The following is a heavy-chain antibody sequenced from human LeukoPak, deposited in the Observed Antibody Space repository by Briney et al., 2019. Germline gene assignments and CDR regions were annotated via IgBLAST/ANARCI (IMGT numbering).Heavy chain of an antibody. CDR1: GYTFTGDD. CDR3: ARSYCIGTNCYSHLFDY. Sequence: ASVKVSCKASGYTFTGDDLHWVRQAPGQGLEWMGRINPNSGGANYAQNFQGRVTMTRDTSISTAHMELSRLRSDDTAVYYCARSYCIGTNCYSHLFDYWGQGTLVTVSS. CDR2: INPNSGGA. J-gene: IGHJ4*02. V-gene: IGHV1-2*06. D-gene: IGHD2-2*01.